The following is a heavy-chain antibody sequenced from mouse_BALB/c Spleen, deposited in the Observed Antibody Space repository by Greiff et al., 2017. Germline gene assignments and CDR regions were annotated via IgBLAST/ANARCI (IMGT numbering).Heavy chain of an antibody. V-gene: IGHV5-4*02. D-gene: IGHD1-1*01. Sequence: EVKLVESGGGLVKPGGSLKLSCAASGFTFSDYYMYWVRQTPEKRLEWVATISDGGSYTYYPDSVKGRFTISRDNAKNNLYLQMSSLKSEDTAMYYCARDWITTDWYFDVWGAGTTVTVSS. J-gene: IGHJ1*01. CDR1: GFTFSDYY. CDR3: ARDWITTDWYFDV. CDR2: ISDGGSYT.